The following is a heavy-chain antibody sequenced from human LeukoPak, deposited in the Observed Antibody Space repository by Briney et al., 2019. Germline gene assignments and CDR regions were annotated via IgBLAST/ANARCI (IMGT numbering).Heavy chain of an antibody. CDR1: GGTFSSYA. CDR3: ARDRMKKLGYCSSTSCYGMDV. J-gene: IGHJ6*04. CDR2: IIPIFGTA. Sequence: SVKVSCTASGGTFSSYAISWVRQAPGQGLEWMGGIIPIFGTANYAQKFQGRVTITADESTSTAYMELSSLRSDDTAVYYCARDRMKKLGYCSSTSCYGMDVWGKGTTVTVSS. D-gene: IGHD2-2*01. V-gene: IGHV1-69*01.